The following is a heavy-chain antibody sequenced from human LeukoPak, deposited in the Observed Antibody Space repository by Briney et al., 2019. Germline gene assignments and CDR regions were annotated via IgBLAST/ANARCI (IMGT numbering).Heavy chain of an antibody. D-gene: IGHD3-3*01. CDR1: GFTFSSYA. Sequence: GGSLRLSCAASGFTFSSYAMSWVRQAPGKGLEWVSAISGGSADYADSVKGRFSISIDNSKNTLYLQMNSLRAEDTAVYYCAKDRSSRYDFWSGSFSHYYYYYMDVWGKGTTVAVSS. J-gene: IGHJ6*03. CDR3: AKDRSSRYDFWSGSFSHYYYYYMDV. CDR2: ISGGSA. V-gene: IGHV3-23*01.